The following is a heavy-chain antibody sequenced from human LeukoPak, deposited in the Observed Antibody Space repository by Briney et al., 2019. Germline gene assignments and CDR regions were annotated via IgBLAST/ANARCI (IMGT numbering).Heavy chain of an antibody. D-gene: IGHD2-15*01. CDR2: INHSGST. J-gene: IGHJ5*02. V-gene: IGHV4-34*01. Sequence: SETLSLTCAVYGGSFSGYHWSWIRQPPGKGLEWIGEINHSGSTNYNPSLKSRVTISVDKSKNQFSLKLSSVTAADTAVYYCARVIVVVVAATHSWFDPWGQGTLVTVSS. CDR1: GGSFSGYH. CDR3: ARVIVVVVAATHSWFDP.